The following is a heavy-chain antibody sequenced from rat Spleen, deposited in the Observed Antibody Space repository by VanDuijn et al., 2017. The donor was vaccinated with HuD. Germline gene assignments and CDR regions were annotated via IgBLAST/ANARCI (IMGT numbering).Heavy chain of an antibody. Sequence: QVQLQQSGAELAKPGSSVRISCKASGYTFTSYYINWIKQTTGQGLEYIGYINTGSGGTTYNEKFKGKATLTVDRSSSTAFMQLSSLTPDDSAVYYCARDFGYNLYVMDAWGQGASVTVSS. CDR3: ARDFGYNLYVMDA. CDR1: GYTFTSYY. CDR2: INTGSGGT. J-gene: IGHJ4*01. D-gene: IGHD1-9*01. V-gene: IGHV1-43*01.